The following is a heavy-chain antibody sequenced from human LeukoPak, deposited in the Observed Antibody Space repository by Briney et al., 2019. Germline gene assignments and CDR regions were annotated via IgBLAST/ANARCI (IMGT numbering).Heavy chain of an antibody. CDR1: GFAFSDYS. D-gene: IGHD7-27*01. Sequence: GGSLRLSCAASGFAFSDYSMNWVRQAPGKGLEWVANTRGSGSGMGSGNYYAGAVKGRFTISRDNAKNSLYLQMNSLRAEDTAFYYCARDDNWGFDYWGQGALVTVSS. V-gene: IGHV3-21*05. CDR3: ARDDNWGFDY. J-gene: IGHJ4*02. CDR2: TRGSGSGM.